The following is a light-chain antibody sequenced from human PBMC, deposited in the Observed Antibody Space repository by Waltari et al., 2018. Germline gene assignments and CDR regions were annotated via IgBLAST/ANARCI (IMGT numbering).Light chain of an antibody. J-gene: IGKJ4*01. Sequence: EVVLTQSPATLSLSPGERATISCTASQTVHSYLAWYQQRPGQAPRLLIYDTSNRATGIPARFSGSGSGTDFTLTISSLEPEDFAVYYCQQRFSWPPLTFGGGTKVEVK. CDR1: QTVHSY. CDR2: DTS. CDR3: QQRFSWPPLT. V-gene: IGKV3-11*01.